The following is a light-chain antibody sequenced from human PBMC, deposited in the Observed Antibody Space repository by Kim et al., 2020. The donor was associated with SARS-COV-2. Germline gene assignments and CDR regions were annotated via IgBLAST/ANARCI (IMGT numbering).Light chain of an antibody. CDR1: QGISNY. V-gene: IGKV1-27*01. J-gene: IGKJ1*01. Sequence: DIQMTQSPSSLSAAVGGRVTITCRASQGISNYLAWYQQKPGEVPKPLIYAASALQSGVPSRFSGSGSGTDFTLTISSLQPEDVATYYCQKYDGAPWTFGQGTKVEIK. CDR3: QKYDGAPWT. CDR2: AAS.